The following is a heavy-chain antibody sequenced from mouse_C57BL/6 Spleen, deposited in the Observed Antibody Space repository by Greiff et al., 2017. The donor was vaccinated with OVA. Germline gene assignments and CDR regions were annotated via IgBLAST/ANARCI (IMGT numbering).Heavy chain of an antibody. CDR2: ISSGGDYI. D-gene: IGHD1-1*01. J-gene: IGHJ2*01. Sequence: EVKVVESGEGLVKPGGSLKLSCAASGFTFSSYAMSWVRQTPEKRLEWVAYISSGGDYIYYADTVKGRFTISRDNARNTLYLQMSSLKSEDTAMYYCTRDRGYYGVLYYFDYWGQGTTLTVSS. CDR3: TRDRGYYGVLYYFDY. V-gene: IGHV5-9-1*02. CDR1: GFTFSSYA.